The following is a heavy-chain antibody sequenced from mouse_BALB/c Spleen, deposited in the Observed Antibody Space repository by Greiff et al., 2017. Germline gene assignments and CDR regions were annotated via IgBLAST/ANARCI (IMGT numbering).Heavy chain of an antibody. Sequence: EVQLVESGGGLVKLGGSLKLSCAASGFTFSSYYMSWVRQTPEKRLELVAAINSNGGSTYYPDTVKGRFTISRDNAKNTLYLQMSSLKSEDTALYYCARDSSGYYAMDYWGQGTSVTVSS. CDR2: INSNGGST. V-gene: IGHV5-6-2*01. D-gene: IGHD3-2*01. CDR1: GFTFSSYY. CDR3: ARDSSGYYAMDY. J-gene: IGHJ4*01.